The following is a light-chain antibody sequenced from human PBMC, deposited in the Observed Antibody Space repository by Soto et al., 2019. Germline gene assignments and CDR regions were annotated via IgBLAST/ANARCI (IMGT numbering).Light chain of an antibody. CDR1: QGISSY. Sequence: DIQLTQSPSFLSASVGDRVTITCRASQGISSYLAWYQQKPGKAPKLLIYAASTLQSGFPSSLTGSGSGTEFNLTIRSLEAADFATYCCQQLNSDTLSFGGGTKVEIK. V-gene: IGKV1-9*01. J-gene: IGKJ4*02. CDR3: QQLNSDTLS. CDR2: AAS.